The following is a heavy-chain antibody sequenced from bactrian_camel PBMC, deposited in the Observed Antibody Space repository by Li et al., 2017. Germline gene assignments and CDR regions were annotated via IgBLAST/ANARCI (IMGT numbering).Heavy chain of an antibody. J-gene: IGHJ4*01. V-gene: IGHV3S28*01. CDR1: GWTYSSYS. CDR3: AAADRLGACGQNEYTY. Sequence: QVQLVESGGGSAQAGGSRTISCVGAGWTYSSYSWGWFRQAPGEEREGVAYLVTGGPALYYADSVRGRFTISQDDAKSTLYLQMNSLKPEDTATYYCAAADRLGACGQNEYTYWGHGTQVTVS. CDR2: LVTGGPAL.